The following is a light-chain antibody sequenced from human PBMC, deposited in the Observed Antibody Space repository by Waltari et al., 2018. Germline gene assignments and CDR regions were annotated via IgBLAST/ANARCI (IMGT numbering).Light chain of an antibody. Sequence: EIVMTQSPATLSVSPGERATLSCRASQSVSSNVAWYQQKPGQAPRLLIFDASPRATGIPARFSGSGSGTEVTLTISSLQSEDFAVYYCQQYNNWTFGQGTKVEIK. J-gene: IGKJ1*01. CDR3: QQYNNWT. CDR1: QSVSSN. V-gene: IGKV3-15*01. CDR2: DAS.